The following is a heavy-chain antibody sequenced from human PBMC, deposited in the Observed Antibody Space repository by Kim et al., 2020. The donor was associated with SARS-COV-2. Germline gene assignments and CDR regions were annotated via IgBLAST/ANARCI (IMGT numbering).Heavy chain of an antibody. Sequence: SQTLSLTCAISGDSVSSKSAVWSWIRQSPSRGLEWLGSTYYRSQWYYDYAVSVKSRLTITPDTSKNQFSLQLKSVTPEDTAFYYCARGGSSTNYYGMDVWGQGTTVIVSS. V-gene: IGHV6-1*01. CDR2: TYYRSQWYY. CDR3: ARGGSSTNYYGMDV. CDR1: GDSVSSKSAV. J-gene: IGHJ6*02. D-gene: IGHD2-2*01.